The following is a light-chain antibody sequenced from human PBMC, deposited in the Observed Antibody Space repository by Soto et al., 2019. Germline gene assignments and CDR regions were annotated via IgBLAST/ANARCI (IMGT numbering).Light chain of an antibody. V-gene: IGKV1-8*01. CDR2: AAS. Sequence: AIRMTQSPSSLSASTGDRVTITCRASQGISSYLAWYQQKPGKAPKLLIYAASTLQSGVPSRFRGSGSGKDFTLTISGLKLYVFETYYSKQYNIFSFGKGTRVDIK. CDR1: QGISSY. CDR3: KQYNIFS. J-gene: IGKJ1*01.